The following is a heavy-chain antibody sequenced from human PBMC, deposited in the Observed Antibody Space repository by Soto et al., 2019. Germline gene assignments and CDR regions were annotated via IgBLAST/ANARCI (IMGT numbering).Heavy chain of an antibody. CDR3: ARDGAGNGSSSFSNWFDP. J-gene: IGHJ5*02. V-gene: IGHV1-2*04. Sequence: ASVKVSCKASGYTFTGYYMHWVRQAPGQGLEWMGWINPNSGGTNYAQKFQGWVTMTRDTSISTAYMELSRLRSDDTAVYYCARDGAGNGSSSFSNWFDPWGQGTLVTVSS. D-gene: IGHD6-6*01. CDR1: GYTFTGYY. CDR2: INPNSGGT.